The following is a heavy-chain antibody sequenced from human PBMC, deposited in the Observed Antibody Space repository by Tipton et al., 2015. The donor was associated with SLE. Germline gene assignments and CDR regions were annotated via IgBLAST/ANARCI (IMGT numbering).Heavy chain of an antibody. CDR1: GYSISSGYY. D-gene: IGHD3-16*01. CDR2: IYHRGST. CDR3: AREMRDDYVWGSPFDY. J-gene: IGHJ4*02. V-gene: IGHV4-38-2*02. Sequence: TLSLTCAVSGYSISSGYYWGWIRQPPGKGLEWIGSIYHRGSTYYNPSLKSRVTISVDTSKNQFSLKLSSVTAADTAVYYCAREMRDDYVWGSPFDYWGQGTLVTVSS.